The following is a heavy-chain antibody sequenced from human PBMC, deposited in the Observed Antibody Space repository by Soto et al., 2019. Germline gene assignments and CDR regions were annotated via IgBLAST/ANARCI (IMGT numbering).Heavy chain of an antibody. D-gene: IGHD6-19*01. CDR3: ARAVAGIIDY. J-gene: IGHJ4*02. V-gene: IGHV4-39*01. CDR1: GGSIISSSYY. Sequence: TLSLTCTVSGGSIISSSYYWGWIRQPPGKGLEWIGSIYYSGSTYYNPSLKSRVTISVDTSKNQFSLKLSSVTAADTAVYYCARAVAGIIDYWGQGTLVTVSS. CDR2: IYYSGST.